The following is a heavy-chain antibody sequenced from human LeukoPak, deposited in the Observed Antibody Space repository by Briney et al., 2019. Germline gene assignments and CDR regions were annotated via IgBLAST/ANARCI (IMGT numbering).Heavy chain of an antibody. CDR1: GGSISSGGYY. CDR3: AREEPAAMVIDY. D-gene: IGHD2-2*01. J-gene: IGHJ4*02. CDR2: IYYSGST. Sequence: PSETLSLTCTVSGGSISSGGYYWSWIRQHPGKGLEWIGYIYYSGSTYYNPSLKSRVTISVDTSKNQFSLKLSSVTAADTAVYYCAREEPAAMVIDYWGQGTLVTVSS. V-gene: IGHV4-31*03.